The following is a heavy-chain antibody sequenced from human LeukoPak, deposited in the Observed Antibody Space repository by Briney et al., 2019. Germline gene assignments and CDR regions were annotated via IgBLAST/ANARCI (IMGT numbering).Heavy chain of an antibody. CDR1: GFTFSRYW. V-gene: IGHV3-7*01. CDR3: ARLGRIAAAGKEYNWFDP. CDR2: IKDDGRDK. D-gene: IGHD6-13*01. Sequence: GGSLRLSCAASGFTFSRYWMGWLRQAPGKGPEWVANIKDDGRDKYYVDSVKGRFTISRDNAKNTVYLQMNSLRAEDTAVYYCARLGRIAAAGKEYNWFDPWGQGTLVTVSS. J-gene: IGHJ5*02.